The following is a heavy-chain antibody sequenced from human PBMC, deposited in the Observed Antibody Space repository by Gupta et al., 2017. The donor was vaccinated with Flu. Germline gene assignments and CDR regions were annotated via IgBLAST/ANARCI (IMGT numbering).Heavy chain of an antibody. CDR3: ARATDGGYSYLDY. CDR2: IDGDDDT. CDR1: GFSLSTYGIS. D-gene: IGHD5-12*01. V-gene: IGHV2-70*01. J-gene: IGHJ4*02. Sequence: QVTLTESGPALIKPTQTLTLTCSLSGFSLSTYGISMTWIRQPPGKGLEWLGLIDGDDDTYYPSSLKTRLTISKDTSKNQVVLTVTNMGPEDTATYFCARATDGGYSYLDYWGQGILVTVSS.